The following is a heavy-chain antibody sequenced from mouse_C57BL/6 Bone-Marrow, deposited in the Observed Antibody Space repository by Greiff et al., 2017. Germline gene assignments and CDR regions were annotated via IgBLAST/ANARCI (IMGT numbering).Heavy chain of an antibody. J-gene: IGHJ3*01. CDR3: CKKGGHGPFAY. CDR2: IWRGGST. CDR1: GFSLTSYG. Sequence: QVQLQQSGPGLVQPSQSLSITCTVSGFSLTSYGVHWVRQSPGKGLAWLGVIWRGGSTDYNAAFMSRLSITKDNSKSQVFFKMNSLQADDTAKYYFCKKGGHGPFAYWGQGTLITVSA. V-gene: IGHV2-5*01.